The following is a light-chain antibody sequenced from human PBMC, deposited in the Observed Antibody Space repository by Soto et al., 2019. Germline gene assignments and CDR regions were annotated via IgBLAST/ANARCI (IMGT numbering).Light chain of an antibody. Sequence: EIVLSQSPGTLSLSPGERATLSCRASQSVSNSHLAWHQQKPGQAPRLLIYGASGRATGIPDRFSGSGSGTDFTLTISRLEPEDFAAYYCQQYGSSGTFGQGTKVDIK. CDR3: QQYGSSGT. CDR1: QSVSNSH. CDR2: GAS. V-gene: IGKV3-20*01. J-gene: IGKJ1*01.